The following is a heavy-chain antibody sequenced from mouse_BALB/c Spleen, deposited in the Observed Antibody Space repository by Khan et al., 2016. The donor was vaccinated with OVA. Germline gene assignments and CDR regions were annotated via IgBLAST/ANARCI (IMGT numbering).Heavy chain of an antibody. CDR3: ARDSSFDY. V-gene: IGHV5-17*02. Sequence: VELVESGAGLVQPGGSRKLSCAASGFTFSRFGMHWVRQAPEKGLEWVAYISTGSSTTYYADKVKGRSTISRDNPKNTLFLQMTSLRSEDTAVYYCARDSSFDYWGQGTTLTVSS. CDR1: GFTFSRFG. CDR2: ISTGSSTT. J-gene: IGHJ2*01.